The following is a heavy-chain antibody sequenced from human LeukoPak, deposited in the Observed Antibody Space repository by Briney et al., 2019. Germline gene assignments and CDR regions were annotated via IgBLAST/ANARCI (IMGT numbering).Heavy chain of an antibody. CDR3: ARAGAYYYDSSGPEPDAFDI. CDR2: IYYSGST. D-gene: IGHD3-22*01. V-gene: IGHV4-59*01. J-gene: IGHJ3*02. CDR1: GFTFSSYA. Sequence: GSLRLSCAASGFTFSSYAMSWVRQAPGKGLEWIGDIYYSGSTNYNPSLKSRVTISVDTSKNQFSLKLSSVTAADTAVYYCARAGAYYYDSSGPEPDAFDIWGQGTMVTVSS.